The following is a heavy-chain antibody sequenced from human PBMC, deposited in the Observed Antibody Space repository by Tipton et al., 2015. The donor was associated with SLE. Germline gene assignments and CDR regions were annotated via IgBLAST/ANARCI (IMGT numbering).Heavy chain of an antibody. J-gene: IGHJ3*02. Sequence: SLRLSCAASGFTVSSNYMSWVRQAPGKGLEWVSVIFGGGSTYYADSVKGRFTISRDNSKNTLYLQMNSLRAEDTAVYYCARDSGSYLGAFDIWGQGTMVTVSS. CDR1: GFTVSSNY. D-gene: IGHD1-26*01. V-gene: IGHV3-53*01. CDR2: IFGGGST. CDR3: ARDSGSYLGAFDI.